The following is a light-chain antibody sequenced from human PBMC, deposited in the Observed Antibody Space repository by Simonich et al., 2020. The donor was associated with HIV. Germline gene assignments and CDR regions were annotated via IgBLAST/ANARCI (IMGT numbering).Light chain of an antibody. Sequence: DIQMTQSPSSLSASVGDRVTITCRASQSISNYLNWVQQKPGKAPKLLIFAASSLQSGVPSRFSGSGSGTDFTLTISSLQPEDFATYYCQQSYSTPMYTFGQWTKLEIK. V-gene: IGKV1-39*01. J-gene: IGKJ2*01. CDR1: QSISNY. CDR3: QQSYSTPMYT. CDR2: AAS.